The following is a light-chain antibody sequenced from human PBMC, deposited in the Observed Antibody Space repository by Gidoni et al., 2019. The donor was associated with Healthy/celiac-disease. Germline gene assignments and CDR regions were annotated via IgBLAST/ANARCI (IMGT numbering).Light chain of an antibody. J-gene: IGKJ2*02. CDR1: QSISSY. Sequence: IQMTQSPSSLSASVGDRVTITCRASQSISSYLNWYQQKPGKAPKLLIYAASSLQSGGPSRFSGSGSGTDFTLTISSLQPEDFATYYCQQSYSTPPRTFGQGTKLEIK. CDR2: AAS. CDR3: QQSYSTPPRT. V-gene: IGKV1-39*01.